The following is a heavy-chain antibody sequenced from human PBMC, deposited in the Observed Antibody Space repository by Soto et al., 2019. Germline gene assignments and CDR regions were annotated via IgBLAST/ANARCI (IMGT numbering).Heavy chain of an antibody. D-gene: IGHD3-10*01. Sequence: ASVKVSCKASGYTFTGYYMHWVRQAPGQGLEWMGWINPTSGGTNYAQKFQGWVTMTRDTSISTAYMELSRLRSDDTAVYYCARFAPSYGSVIYCFDDRRQGTLVT. CDR2: INPTSGGT. J-gene: IGHJ4*02. V-gene: IGHV1-2*04. CDR1: GYTFTGYY. CDR3: ARFAPSYGSVIYCFDD.